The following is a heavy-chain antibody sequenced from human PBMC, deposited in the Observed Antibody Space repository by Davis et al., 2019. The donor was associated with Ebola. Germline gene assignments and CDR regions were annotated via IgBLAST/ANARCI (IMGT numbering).Heavy chain of an antibody. V-gene: IGHV3-30*02. D-gene: IGHD2-2*01. CDR2: IRYDGRNK. J-gene: IGHJ4*02. CDR1: GFTFSSDG. Sequence: GSLRLSCAASGFTFSSDGMHWVRQAPGKGLEWVAFIRYDGRNKYYADSVKGRFTISRDNSNNTLYLQMNNLRAEDTAVYYCARSLGDIVLVPAALVPDYWGQGTLVTVSS. CDR3: ARSLGDIVLVPAALVPDY.